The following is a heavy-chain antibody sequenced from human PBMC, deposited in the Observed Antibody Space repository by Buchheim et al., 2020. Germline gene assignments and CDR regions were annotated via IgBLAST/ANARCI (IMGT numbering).Heavy chain of an antibody. Sequence: QVQLVKSGGGVVQPGRSLRLSCAASGFTFSSYGMHWVRQAPGKGLEWVAVIWYDGSNKYYADSVKGRFTISRDNSKNTLYLQMNSLRAEDTAVYYCARDGLWFGNSYYYYGMDVWGQGTT. J-gene: IGHJ6*02. CDR1: GFTFSSYG. D-gene: IGHD3-10*01. CDR3: ARDGLWFGNSYYYYGMDV. CDR2: IWYDGSNK. V-gene: IGHV3-33*01.